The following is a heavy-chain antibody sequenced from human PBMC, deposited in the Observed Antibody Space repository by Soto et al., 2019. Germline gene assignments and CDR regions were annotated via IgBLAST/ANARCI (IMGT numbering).Heavy chain of an antibody. D-gene: IGHD6-19*01. V-gene: IGHV1-18*01. CDR2: VNAYNGYT. CDR1: GYRFSSYV. CDR3: ARGGLKGIEVAGPDF. J-gene: IGHJ4*02. Sequence: QVQLVQSGAEVKKPGASVKVSCKASGYRFSSYVINWVRQAPGQGLEWMGWVNAYNGYTIYAQKFQGRVTMTTATPTSTVYMELRSLRPDDTAVFYCARGGLKGIEVAGPDFWGEGTLVTVSS.